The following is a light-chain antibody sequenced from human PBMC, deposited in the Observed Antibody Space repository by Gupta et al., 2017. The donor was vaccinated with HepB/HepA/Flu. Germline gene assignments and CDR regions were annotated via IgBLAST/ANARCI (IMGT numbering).Light chain of an antibody. CDR1: SSNIGAGSD. V-gene: IGLV1-40*01. Sequence: QSVLTQPPSVSGAPGPRVIFSCTGSSSNIGAGSDVRWYQQFPGTAPKLLIFGNSNRPSGVPDRFSGSKSGTSASLAITGLQAEDEADYYCQSYDSSLNAYVFGSGTKVTVL. CDR2: GNS. CDR3: QSYDSSLNAYV. J-gene: IGLJ1*01.